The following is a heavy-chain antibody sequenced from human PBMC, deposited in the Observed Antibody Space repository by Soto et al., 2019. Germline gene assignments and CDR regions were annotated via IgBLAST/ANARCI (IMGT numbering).Heavy chain of an antibody. CDR1: GFTFSSYS. Sequence: GVLRLSCAASGFTFSSYSMNWVRRAPGKGLEWVSYISSSSSTIYYADSVKGRFTISRDNAKNSLYLQMNSLRAEDTAVYYCARSIERMYYYDSSGYYDRAFDIWGQGTMVTVSS. V-gene: IGHV3-48*01. J-gene: IGHJ3*02. CDR2: ISSSSSTI. D-gene: IGHD3-22*01. CDR3: ARSIERMYYYDSSGYYDRAFDI.